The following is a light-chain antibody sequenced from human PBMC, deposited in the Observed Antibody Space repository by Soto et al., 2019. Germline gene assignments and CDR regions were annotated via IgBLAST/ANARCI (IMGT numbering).Light chain of an antibody. CDR1: SGHSNYA. Sequence: QSVLTQSPSASASLGASVKLTCTLSSGHSNYAIAWHQQQPEKGPRYLMKLNSDGSHSKVDGIPDRFSGSSSGAERYLTISSLQSEDEADYYCQTWDTGIGVFGGGTKLTVL. V-gene: IGLV4-69*01. CDR3: QTWDTGIGV. J-gene: IGLJ3*02. CDR2: LNSDGSH.